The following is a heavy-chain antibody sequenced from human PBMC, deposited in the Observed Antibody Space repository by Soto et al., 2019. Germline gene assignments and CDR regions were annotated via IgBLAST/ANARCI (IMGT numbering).Heavy chain of an antibody. CDR2: IYSGGST. J-gene: IGHJ3*02. Sequence: GGSLRLSCAASGFTVSSNYMSWVRQAPGKGLEWVSVIYSGGSTYYADSVKGRFTISRHNSKNTLYLQMNSLRAEDTAVYYCARDLYCSSTSCYSDGAFDIWGQGTMVTVSS. CDR3: ARDLYCSSTSCYSDGAFDI. V-gene: IGHV3-53*04. D-gene: IGHD2-2*02. CDR1: GFTVSSNY.